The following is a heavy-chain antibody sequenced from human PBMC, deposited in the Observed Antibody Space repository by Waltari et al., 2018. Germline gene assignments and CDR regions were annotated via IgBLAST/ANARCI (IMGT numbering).Heavy chain of an antibody. D-gene: IGHD2-21*01. Sequence: QLQLPESGPGLVKPSETLSLTCTVPGGPISSSTYYWGWSRQPPGKGLEWIGSIYYSGSTYYNPSLKSRVTISVDTSKNQFSLKLSSVTAADTAVYYCATIPPNWFDPWGQGTLVTVSS. CDR3: ATIPPNWFDP. CDR2: IYYSGST. V-gene: IGHV4-39*07. J-gene: IGHJ5*02. CDR1: GGPISSSTYY.